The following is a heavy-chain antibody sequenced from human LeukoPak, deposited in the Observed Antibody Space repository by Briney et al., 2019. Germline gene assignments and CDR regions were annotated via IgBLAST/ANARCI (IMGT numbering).Heavy chain of an antibody. CDR2: IKSDGTST. CDR1: GFTFSIYW. Sequence: PGGSLRLSCAASGFTFSIYWMHWVRQAPGQGLVWVSRIKSDGTSTSYADSVKGRFTISRDNAKNTLYLQMNSLSADDTAVYYCAREDYDDNGWYFDLWGRGTLVTVSS. J-gene: IGHJ2*01. CDR3: AREDYDDNGWYFDL. V-gene: IGHV3-74*01. D-gene: IGHD4-17*01.